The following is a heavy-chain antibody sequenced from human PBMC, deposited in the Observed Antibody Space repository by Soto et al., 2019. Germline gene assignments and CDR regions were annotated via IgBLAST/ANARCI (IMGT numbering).Heavy chain of an antibody. V-gene: IGHV4-31*03. Sequence: QVQLQESGPGLVKPSQTLSLTCTVSGGSIRRRGYYWSWIRHHPGEGLEWIGFVYYSGITDYNPSLKSRVTISADTSKNQISLKLTSVTAADTAVYYCASSGAREGDWFDPWGQGTLVTVSS. D-gene: IGHD3-16*01. CDR3: ASSGAREGDWFDP. CDR2: VYYSGIT. J-gene: IGHJ5*02. CDR1: GGSIRRRGYY.